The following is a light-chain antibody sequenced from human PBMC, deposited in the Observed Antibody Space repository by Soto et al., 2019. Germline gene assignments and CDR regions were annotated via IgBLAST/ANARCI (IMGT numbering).Light chain of an antibody. Sequence: QSVLSQPPSVSVAPRQRVTISCSGSNSNIGNSAVNWYQQLPGKAPKLLIFSDTLLPSGVSDRFSGSKSGTSASLVISGLQSEDESVYYCAAWDDSLNVVVFGGGTKLTVL. CDR2: SDT. CDR3: AAWDDSLNVVV. J-gene: IGLJ2*01. V-gene: IGLV1-36*01. CDR1: NSNIGNSA.